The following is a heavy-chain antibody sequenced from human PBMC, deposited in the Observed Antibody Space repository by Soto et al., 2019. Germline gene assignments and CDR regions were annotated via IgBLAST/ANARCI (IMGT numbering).Heavy chain of an antibody. CDR3: AKDIILIPGAKGLDY. J-gene: IGHJ4*02. Sequence: ASVKVSCKASGYTSTNYGMHWVRQAPGQRLEWMGWINAGSGNTKYSQKFQGRITITRDTSASTVYMELSSLRSEDTAVYYCAKDIILIPGAKGLDYCAQGALVTGSS. V-gene: IGHV1-3*01. CDR1: GYTSTNYG. D-gene: IGHD2-2*01. CDR2: INAGSGNT.